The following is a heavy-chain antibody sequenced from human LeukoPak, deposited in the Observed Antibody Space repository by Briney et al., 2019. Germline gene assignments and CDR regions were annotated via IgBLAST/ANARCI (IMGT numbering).Heavy chain of an antibody. CDR3: AKCILTGYYKGYMDV. CDR2: IYYSGST. CDR1: GGSISSSSYY. J-gene: IGHJ6*03. D-gene: IGHD3-9*01. V-gene: IGHV4-39*07. Sequence: SETLTLTCTVSGGSISSSSYYWGWIRQPPGKGLEWIGSIYYSGSTYYNPSLKSRVTISVDTSKNQFSLKLSSVTAEDTAVYYCAKCILTGYYKGYMDVWGKGTTVTISS.